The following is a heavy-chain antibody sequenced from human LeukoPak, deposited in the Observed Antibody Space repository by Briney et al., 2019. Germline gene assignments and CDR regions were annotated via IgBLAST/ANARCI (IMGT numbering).Heavy chain of an antibody. CDR1: GFTFSNAW. CDR3: TRENWYIDY. V-gene: IGHV3-7*01. Sequence: GGSLRLSCAASGFTFSNAWMSWVRQAPGKGLEWVANIKQDGSEKYYVDSVKDRFTISRDNAKNSLYLQMNSLRAEAAAVYYCTRENWYIDYWGQGNLVTVSS. J-gene: IGHJ4*02. CDR2: IKQDGSEK.